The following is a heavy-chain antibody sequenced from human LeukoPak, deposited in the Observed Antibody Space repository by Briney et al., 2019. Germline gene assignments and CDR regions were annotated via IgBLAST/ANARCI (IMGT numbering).Heavy chain of an antibody. J-gene: IGHJ4*02. CDR3: AKHGGWYGSLDY. CDR2: ISGSGGST. V-gene: IGHV3-23*01. Sequence: PGGSLRLSCAASGFTFSSYAMSWVRQAPGKGLEWVSAISGSGGSTYYADSVKGRLTISRDNSKNTLYLQMNSLRAEDTAVYYCAKHGGWYGSLDYWGQGTLVTVSS. D-gene: IGHD6-19*01. CDR1: GFTFSSYA.